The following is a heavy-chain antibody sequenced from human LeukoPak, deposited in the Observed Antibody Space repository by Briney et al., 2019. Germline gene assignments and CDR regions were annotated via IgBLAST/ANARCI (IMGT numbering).Heavy chain of an antibody. J-gene: IGHJ4*02. CDR3: AKGPEVGYYYDY. V-gene: IGHV3-64*01. CDR1: GFTFSSYA. Sequence: GGSLGLSCAASGFTFSSYAMPWVRQAPGKGLEYVSAISSNGDSTFYANSVKGRFTISRDNAKNSLYLQMNSLRAEDTALYYCAKGPEVGYYYDYWGQGTLVTVSS. D-gene: IGHD3-22*01. CDR2: ISSNGDST.